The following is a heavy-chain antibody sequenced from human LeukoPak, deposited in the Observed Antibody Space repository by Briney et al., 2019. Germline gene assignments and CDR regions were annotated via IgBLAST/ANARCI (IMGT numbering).Heavy chain of an antibody. D-gene: IGHD6-13*01. Sequence: GGSLRLSCAASGFTFSSYGMHWVRQAPGKGLEWVAVIWYDGSNKYYADSVKGRFTISRDNSKNTLYLQMNSLRAEDTAVYYCARVARRGAAAGIKYFDYWGQGTLVTVSS. J-gene: IGHJ4*02. CDR2: IWYDGSNK. CDR3: ARVARRGAAAGIKYFDY. CDR1: GFTFSSYG. V-gene: IGHV3-33*01.